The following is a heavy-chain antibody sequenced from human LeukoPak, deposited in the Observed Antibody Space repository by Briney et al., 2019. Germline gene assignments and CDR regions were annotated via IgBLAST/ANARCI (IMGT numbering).Heavy chain of an antibody. CDR3: ARGYGSGSYYY. J-gene: IGHJ4*02. D-gene: IGHD3-10*01. V-gene: IGHV3-66*01. Sequence: GETLRLSCAASGFTFSSHGMNWVRQAPGKELEWVSVIYSGGSTYYADSVKGRFTISRDNSKNTLYLQMNSLRAEDTAVYYCARGYGSGSYYYWGQGTLVTVSS. CDR2: IYSGGST. CDR1: GFTFSSHG.